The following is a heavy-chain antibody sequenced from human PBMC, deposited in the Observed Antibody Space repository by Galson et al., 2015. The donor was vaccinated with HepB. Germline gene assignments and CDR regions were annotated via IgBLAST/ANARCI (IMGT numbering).Heavy chain of an antibody. Sequence: SLRLSCAASGFTLSSYAMHWVRQAPGRALEWVAVISYEGSVKDHAESVKGRFIISRDNPKNTLFLQMNSLSTEDTAVYYCARDRLGFGSRNSYLDYWGQGTLVTVSS. CDR1: GFTLSSYA. CDR3: ARDRLGFGSRNSYLDY. V-gene: IGHV3-30-3*01. D-gene: IGHD3-10*01. J-gene: IGHJ4*02. CDR2: ISYEGSVK.